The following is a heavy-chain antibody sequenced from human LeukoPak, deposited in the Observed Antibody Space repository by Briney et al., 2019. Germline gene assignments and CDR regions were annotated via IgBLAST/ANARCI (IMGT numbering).Heavy chain of an antibody. CDR1: GFTFNSYA. D-gene: IGHD3-10*01. V-gene: IGHV3-23*01. CDR2: ISGSGGST. CDR3: TPRGVITDFDY. J-gene: IGHJ4*02. Sequence: GGSLRLSCAASGFTFNSYAMSWVRQAPGKGLEWVSGISGSGGSTYYADSVKGRFTISRDNSKNTLYLQMNSLRAEDTAVYYCTPRGVITDFDYWGQGTLVTVSS.